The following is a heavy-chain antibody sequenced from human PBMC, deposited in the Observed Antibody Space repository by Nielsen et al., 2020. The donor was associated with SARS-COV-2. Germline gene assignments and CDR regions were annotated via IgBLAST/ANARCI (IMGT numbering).Heavy chain of an antibody. CDR3: SSPTVAY. J-gene: IGHJ4*02. V-gene: IGHV3-53*05. Sequence: SVRDRFTTSRDNAKNTFHLQMNSLRPEDTAVYYCSSPTVAYWGQGTLVTVSS. D-gene: IGHD4-23*01.